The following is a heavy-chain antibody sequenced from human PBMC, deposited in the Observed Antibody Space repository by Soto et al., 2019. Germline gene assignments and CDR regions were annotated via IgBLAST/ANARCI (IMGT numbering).Heavy chain of an antibody. V-gene: IGHV3-7*05. CDR1: GFTFTRYC. Sequence: PGGSLRLSCAASGFTFTRYCMSWVRQAPGKGLEWVANIKQDGSEKYYVDSVKGRFTISRDNAENSLYLQMNSLRAEDTAVYYCARNLYSSSYSVDERGQGTPVTVSS. CDR3: ARNLYSSSYSVDE. CDR2: IKQDGSEK. J-gene: IGHJ4*02. D-gene: IGHD6-6*01.